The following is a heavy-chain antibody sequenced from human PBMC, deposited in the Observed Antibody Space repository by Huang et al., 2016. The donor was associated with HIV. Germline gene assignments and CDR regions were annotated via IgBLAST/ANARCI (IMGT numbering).Heavy chain of an antibody. CDR3: ATKTAAMDI. CDR2: IKQEESEK. Sequence: VESGGRLVQPGGSLRLSCVGSTFRFGAYWMSWVRQSPGKGLEWVANIKQEESEKYYVDSVMGLFNISRDNAKKVLFLEMNNVRVEDTATYYCATKTAAMDIWGQGTTVTVS. CDR1: TFRFGAYW. V-gene: IGHV3-7*01. D-gene: IGHD1-7*01. J-gene: IGHJ6*02.